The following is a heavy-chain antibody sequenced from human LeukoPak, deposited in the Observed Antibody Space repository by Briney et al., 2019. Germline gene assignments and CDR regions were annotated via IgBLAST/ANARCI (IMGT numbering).Heavy chain of an antibody. CDR3: ARGDGDCSSTSCRLFDP. CDR2: IYYSGST. D-gene: IGHD2-2*01. V-gene: IGHV4-61*08. CDR1: GGSISSGGYY. J-gene: IGHJ5*02. Sequence: SETLSLTCTVSGGSISSGGYYWSWIRQHPGKGLEWIGYIYYSGSTNYNPSLKSRVTISVDTSKNQFSLKLSSVTAADTAVYYCARGDGDCSSTSCRLFDPWGQGTLVTVSS.